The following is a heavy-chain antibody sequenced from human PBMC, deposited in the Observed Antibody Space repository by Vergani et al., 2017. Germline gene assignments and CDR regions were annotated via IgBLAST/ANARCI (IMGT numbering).Heavy chain of an antibody. CDR3: ARDLYSSSWINTDY. V-gene: IGHV3-21*01. CDR2: ISSSSGYI. J-gene: IGHJ4*02. D-gene: IGHD6-13*01. Sequence: EVQLVESGGGLVKPGGSLRLSCAASGFTFSSYSMNWVRQAPGKGLEWVSSISSSSGYIYYADSVKGRFTISRDNAKNSLYLQMNSLRAEDTAVYYCARDLYSSSWINTDYWGQGTLVTVS. CDR1: GFTFSSYS.